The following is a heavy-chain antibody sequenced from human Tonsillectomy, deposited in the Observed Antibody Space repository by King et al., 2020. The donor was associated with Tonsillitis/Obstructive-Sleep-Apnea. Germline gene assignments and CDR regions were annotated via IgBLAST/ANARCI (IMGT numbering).Heavy chain of an antibody. J-gene: IGHJ4*02. D-gene: IGHD3/OR15-3a*01. CDR2: IWYDGSNK. Sequence: VQLVESGGGVVQPGRSLRLSCAASGFTFSSYGMHWVRQAPGKGLEWVAVIWYDGSNKYYADSVKGRFTISRDNSKNTLYLQMNSLRADDTAVYYCARGGTVDWGDYWGQGTLVTVSS. CDR3: ARGGTVDWGDY. CDR1: GFTFSSYG. V-gene: IGHV3-33*01.